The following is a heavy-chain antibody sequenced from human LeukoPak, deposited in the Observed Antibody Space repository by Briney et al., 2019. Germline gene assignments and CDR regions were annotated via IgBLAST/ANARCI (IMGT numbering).Heavy chain of an antibody. CDR2: INWNGGST. CDR3: ARGGGSGRYGLPFDS. J-gene: IGHJ4*02. Sequence: AGGSLRLSCAASGFTLDDYGMSWVRHAPGKGLEWGSGINWNGGSTVYADSVKGRFTISRDNAKNSLYLQMNSLTDEDTGVYYCARGGGSGRYGLPFDSWGQGTLVTVSS. CDR1: GFTLDDYG. D-gene: IGHD6-13*01. V-gene: IGHV3-20*04.